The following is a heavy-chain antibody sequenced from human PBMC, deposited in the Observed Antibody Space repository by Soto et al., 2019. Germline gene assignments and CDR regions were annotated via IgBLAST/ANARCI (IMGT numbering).Heavy chain of an antibody. J-gene: IGHJ4*02. D-gene: IGHD5-12*01. Sequence: EVQLLESGGGLVQPGGSLRLSCAASGFTFSSYAMSWVRQAPGKGLEWVSAITGGGGSTYYADSVKGRFTISRDNSKNPLYLQMNSLRAEDTAVYYCAKKGFVATIDYWGQGTLVTVSS. CDR3: AKKGFVATIDY. V-gene: IGHV3-23*01. CDR1: GFTFSSYA. CDR2: ITGGGGST.